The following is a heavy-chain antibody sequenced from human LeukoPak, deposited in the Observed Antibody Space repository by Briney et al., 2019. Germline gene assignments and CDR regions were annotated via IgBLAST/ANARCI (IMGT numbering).Heavy chain of an antibody. CDR1: GYTFTGYY. CDR3: ARDASDFRGVVVPAAMHDY. D-gene: IGHD2-2*01. CDR2: INPNSGGT. V-gene: IGHV1-2*06. Sequence: ASVTVSCKASGYTFTGYYMHWVRQAPGQGLEWMGRINPNSGGTNYAQKFQGRVTMTRDTSISTAYMELSRLRSDDTAVYYCARDASDFRGVVVPAAMHDYWGQGTLVTVSS. J-gene: IGHJ4*02.